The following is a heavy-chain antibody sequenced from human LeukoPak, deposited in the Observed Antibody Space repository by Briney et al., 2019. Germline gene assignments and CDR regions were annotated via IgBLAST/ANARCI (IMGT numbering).Heavy chain of an antibody. Sequence: GASVKVSCKASGYTFTGYYMHWVRQAPGQGLGWMGWINPNCGGTNYAQKFQGRVTMTRDTSISPAYMELSRLRSDDTAVYYCPRDARYSSSSVLAGYYCMDVWGKGTTVTVSS. CDR3: PRDARYSSSSVLAGYYCMDV. CDR1: GYTFTGYY. V-gene: IGHV1-2*02. CDR2: INPNCGGT. D-gene: IGHD6-6*01. J-gene: IGHJ6*03.